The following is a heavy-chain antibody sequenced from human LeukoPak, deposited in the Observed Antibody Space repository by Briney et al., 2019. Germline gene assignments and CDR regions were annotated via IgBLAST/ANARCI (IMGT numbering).Heavy chain of an antibody. J-gene: IGHJ5*02. Sequence: GGSLRLSCAASGFTFSTYSMSWVRQAAGKGPAWVSSISSSGSHICYADSVKGRFTISRDNAKNSLFLQMNGLRAEDTAVYYCARGFGEKWLTRSGSDFSWGQGTLVTVSS. CDR1: GFTFSTYS. CDR3: ARGFGEKWLTRSGSDFS. D-gene: IGHD1-26*01. V-gene: IGHV3-21*01. CDR2: ISSSGSHI.